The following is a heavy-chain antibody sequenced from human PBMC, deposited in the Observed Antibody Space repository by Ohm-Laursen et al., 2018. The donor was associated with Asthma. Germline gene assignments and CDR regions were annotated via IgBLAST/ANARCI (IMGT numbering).Heavy chain of an antibody. Sequence: SLRLSCSASGFTFSSYAMHWVRQAPGKGLEWVAVISYDGSNKYYADSVKGRFTISRDISKNTLYLQMNRLRTEDTAVYYCARVVYCGDYVGDNSAFDFWGQGTLVTVSS. D-gene: IGHD4-17*01. CDR2: ISYDGSNK. J-gene: IGHJ4*02. CDR3: ARVVYCGDYVGDNSAFDF. CDR1: GFTFSSYA. V-gene: IGHV3-30-3*01.